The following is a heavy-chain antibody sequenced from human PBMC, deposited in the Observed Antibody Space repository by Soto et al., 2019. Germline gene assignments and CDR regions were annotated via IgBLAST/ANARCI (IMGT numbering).Heavy chain of an antibody. Sequence: GESLKISCKGSGYSFTSYWISWVRQMPGKGLEWMGRIDPSDSYTNYSPSFQGHVTISADKSISTAYLQWSSLKASDTAMYYCAREGRYCSSTSCPESLYYYYGMDVWGQGTKVTVSS. CDR1: GYSFTSYW. CDR2: IDPSDSYT. J-gene: IGHJ6*02. V-gene: IGHV5-10-1*01. D-gene: IGHD2-2*01. CDR3: AREGRYCSSTSCPESLYYYYGMDV.